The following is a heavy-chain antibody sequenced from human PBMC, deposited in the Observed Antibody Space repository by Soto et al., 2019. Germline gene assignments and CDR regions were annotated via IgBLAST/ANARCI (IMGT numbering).Heavy chain of an antibody. V-gene: IGHV3-48*03. CDR2: ISSSGSTI. Sequence: AGGSLRLSCTASGFTFSSYEMTWVRQVAGKGLELVSYISSSGSTIHYADSVRGRFTIYRDNAKSSLYLEMNSLRPEDTATYYCARLSGTYGRRHYFDYWGQGTLVTVSS. D-gene: IGHD3-16*01. J-gene: IGHJ4*02. CDR3: ARLSGTYGRRHYFDY. CDR1: GFTFSSYE.